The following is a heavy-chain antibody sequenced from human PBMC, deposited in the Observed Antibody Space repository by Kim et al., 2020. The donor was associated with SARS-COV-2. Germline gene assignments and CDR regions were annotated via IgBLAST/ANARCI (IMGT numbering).Heavy chain of an antibody. V-gene: IGHV3-23*01. CDR2: ISSGGTYM. J-gene: IGHJ3*02. CDR3: AKDLPAFDI. Sequence: GGSLRLSCTASGFTFSAFAMSWVRQAPGKGLEWVTAISSGGTYMYYADSVKGRFTISRDNSKNTLYLQMNRLRVEDTAIYYCAKDLPAFDICGQGTMVTVSS. CDR1: GFTFSAFA.